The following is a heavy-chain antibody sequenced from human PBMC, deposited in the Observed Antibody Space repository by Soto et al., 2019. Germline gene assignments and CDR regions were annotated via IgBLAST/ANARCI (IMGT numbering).Heavy chain of an antibody. CDR1: GFTFSSYA. Sequence: QVQLVESGGGVVQPGRSLRLSGAASGFTFSSYAMHWVRQAPGKGLEWVAVVSYGGSNKYYANSVKGRFTISRDNSKNTLYLQMNSLRAEDTPVYYCARVDVFDYWGQGTPVTVSS. CDR2: VSYGGSNK. V-gene: IGHV3-30-3*01. CDR3: ARVDVFDY. J-gene: IGHJ4*02.